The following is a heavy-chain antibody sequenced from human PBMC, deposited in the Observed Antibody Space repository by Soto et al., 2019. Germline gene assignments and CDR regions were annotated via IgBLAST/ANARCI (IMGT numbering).Heavy chain of an antibody. CDR3: ARYRGGTGITYVGCRYVAS. CDR2: INPYNGKK. D-gene: IGHD1-1*01. J-gene: IGHJ4*02. CDR1: GYTFTRDG. Sequence: QVQLVQSGAAVKKTGASVQVSCKTSGYTFTRDGISWVRQAPGHGLEWVTWINPYNGKKQFAEQFQGRITLTTDTLTKTVYLEMTSLASDYTAVYYWARYRGGTGITYVGCRYVASWGQGTLVTVSS. V-gene: IGHV1-18*04.